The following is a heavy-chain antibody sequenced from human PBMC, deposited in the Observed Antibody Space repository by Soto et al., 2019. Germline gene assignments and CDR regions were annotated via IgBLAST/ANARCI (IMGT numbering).Heavy chain of an antibody. V-gene: IGHV3-23*01. Sequence: EVELLESGGGLVQPGGSLRLSCAASGFTFSGYAVAWVRQGPGKGLEWVSTISGSGASTYYGDSAKARFTISRDNSVNTVYLQMTGLRAEDTAIYYCARDNNIYAMDVWGQVTTVTVSS. CDR2: ISGSGAST. J-gene: IGHJ6*02. CDR1: GFTFSGYA. D-gene: IGHD1-20*01. CDR3: ARDNNIYAMDV.